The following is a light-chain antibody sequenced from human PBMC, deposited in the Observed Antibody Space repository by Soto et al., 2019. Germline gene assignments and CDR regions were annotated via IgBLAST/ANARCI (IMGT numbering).Light chain of an antibody. CDR1: QSISYW. V-gene: IGKV1-5*03. CDR2: KAS. J-gene: IGKJ1*01. CDR3: QQYDSSWT. Sequence: DIQMTQSPSTLSASVGDRVTITCRASQSISYWLAWYQQKPGKAPKLLIYKASSLQGGVPSRFSGSGSGTEFTLNISSLQPDDFATYYCQQYDSSWTFGQGTKVEIK.